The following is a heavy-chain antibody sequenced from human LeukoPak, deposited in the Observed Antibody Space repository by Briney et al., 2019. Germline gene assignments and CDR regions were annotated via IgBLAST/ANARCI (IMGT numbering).Heavy chain of an antibody. CDR2: ISGSGGST. CDR1: GFTFSSYA. J-gene: IGHJ4*02. V-gene: IGHV3-23*01. Sequence: PGGSLRLSCAASGFTFSSYAMSWVRQAPGKGLEWVSAISGSGGSTYYADSVKGRFTISRDNSKNTLYLQMNSLRAEDTAVYYCAKGLGYCSGGSCPNDYRGQGTLVTVSS. CDR3: AKGLGYCSGGSCPNDY. D-gene: IGHD2-15*01.